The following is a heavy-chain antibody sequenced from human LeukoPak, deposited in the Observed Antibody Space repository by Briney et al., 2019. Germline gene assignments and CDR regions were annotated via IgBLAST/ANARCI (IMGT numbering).Heavy chain of an antibody. Sequence: ASVKVSCKASGYTFISYGINWVRQAPGQGFEWMGWISGYNGNTNYAQNLQGRVTMTRDTSTSTAYMELRSLRSDDTAVYYCARELGGAGSYFFPYYGMDVWGQGTTVTVSS. V-gene: IGHV1-18*01. CDR2: ISGYNGNT. CDR3: ARELGGAGSYFFPYYGMDV. J-gene: IGHJ6*02. D-gene: IGHD3-10*01. CDR1: GYTFISYG.